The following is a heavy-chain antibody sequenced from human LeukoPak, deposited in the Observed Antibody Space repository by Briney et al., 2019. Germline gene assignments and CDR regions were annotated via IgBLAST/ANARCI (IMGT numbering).Heavy chain of an antibody. CDR1: GYSFTNFD. CDR3: ARAPMGTAALY. Sequence: GASVKVSCKTSGYSFTNFDINWVRQAPGQGLEWMGWMNPVSGDAGSAQKFQGRVTLTRNMSISTAYMELNSLRSDDTAFYYCARAPMGTAALYWGQGTLITVSS. J-gene: IGHJ4*02. V-gene: IGHV1-8*01. D-gene: IGHD2-2*01. CDR2: MNPVSGDA.